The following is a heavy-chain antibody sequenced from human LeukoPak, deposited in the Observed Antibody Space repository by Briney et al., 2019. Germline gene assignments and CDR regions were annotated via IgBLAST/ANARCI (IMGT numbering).Heavy chain of an antibody. D-gene: IGHD3-3*01. V-gene: IGHV1-24*01. CDR3: ATRGSDFWSGFDY. CDR1: GNTLRELP. J-gene: IGHJ4*02. Sequence: ASVKVSCKLSGNTLRELPIQWVRQAGGKGLEWMAGFDPENAEIVYAQKFQGRVTMTEDASTNTAYMELTSLTSDDTALYYCATRGSDFWSGFDYWGQGTQVTVSS. CDR2: FDPENAEI.